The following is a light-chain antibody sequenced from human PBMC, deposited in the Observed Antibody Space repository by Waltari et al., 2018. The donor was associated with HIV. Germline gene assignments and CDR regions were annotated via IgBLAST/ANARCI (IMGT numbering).Light chain of an antibody. CDR2: EGS. CDR1: SSDVGRYNL. CDR3: CSYAGSSTWV. Sequence: QSALTQPASVSGSPGQSITISCTGTSSDVGRYNLVSRYQQHPGKAPKLMIYEGSKRPSGVSNRFSGSKSGNTAYLTLSGLQAEDEADYYCCSYAGSSTWVFGGGTKLTVL. J-gene: IGLJ3*02. V-gene: IGLV2-23*01.